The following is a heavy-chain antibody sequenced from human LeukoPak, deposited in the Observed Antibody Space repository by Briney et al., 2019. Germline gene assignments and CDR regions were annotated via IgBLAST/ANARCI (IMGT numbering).Heavy chain of an antibody. Sequence: GGSLRLSCAASGFTFSNYGIHWVRQAPGKGLEWVAFIRYDGSDKYYADSVKGRFTISRDNSKNTLSLQMNSLRPEDTAACYCAKGRDYYFDYWGQGTLVTVSS. D-gene: IGHD3/OR15-3a*01. CDR2: IRYDGSDK. CDR3: AKGRDYYFDY. V-gene: IGHV3-30*02. CDR1: GFTFSNYG. J-gene: IGHJ4*02.